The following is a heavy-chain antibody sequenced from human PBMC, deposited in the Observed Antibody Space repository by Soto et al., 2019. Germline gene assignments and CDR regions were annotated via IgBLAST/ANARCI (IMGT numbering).Heavy chain of an antibody. V-gene: IGHV5-10-1*01. J-gene: IGHJ5*02. Sequence: PGESLKISCKASGYSFTSYWISWVRQMPGKGLEWMGRIDPSDSYTNYSPSFQGHVTISTDKSISTAYLQWSSLKASDTAMYYCARSRDIVVSGGWFDPWGQGTLVTVSS. CDR3: ARSRDIVVSGGWFDP. CDR1: GYSFTSYW. D-gene: IGHD2-15*01. CDR2: IDPSDSYT.